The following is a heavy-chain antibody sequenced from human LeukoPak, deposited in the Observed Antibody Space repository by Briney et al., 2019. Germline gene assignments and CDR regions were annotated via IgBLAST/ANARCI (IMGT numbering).Heavy chain of an antibody. D-gene: IGHD4-17*01. V-gene: IGHV1-69*06. CDR2: IIPIFGTA. CDR3: ARDMRADYGDSGYYYYYYMDV. Sequence: GASVKVSCKASGGTFSSYAISWVRQAPGQGLEWMGGIIPIFGTANYAQKFQGRVTITADKSTSTAYMELSSLRSEDTAVYYCARDMRADYGDSGYYYYYYMDVWGKGTTVTVSS. J-gene: IGHJ6*03. CDR1: GGTFSSYA.